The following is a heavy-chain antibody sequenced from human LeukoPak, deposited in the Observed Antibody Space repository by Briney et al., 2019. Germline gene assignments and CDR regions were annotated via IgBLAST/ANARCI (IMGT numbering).Heavy chain of an antibody. D-gene: IGHD3-16*01. CDR2: VTGTGRTT. J-gene: IGHJ4*02. Sequence: GGSLRLSCAASGFTFSTYTLSWVRQAPGKGLEWVSYVTGTGRTTYYADSVKGRFAISRDNAKNSLYLQMNSLRAEDTAVYYCARERGGYYFDSWGQGILVTVSS. V-gene: IGHV3-48*01. CDR3: ARERGGYYFDS. CDR1: GFTFSTYT.